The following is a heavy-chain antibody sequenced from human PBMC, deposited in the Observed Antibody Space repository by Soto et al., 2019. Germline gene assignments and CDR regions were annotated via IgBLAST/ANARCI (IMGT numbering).Heavy chain of an antibody. D-gene: IGHD5-18*01. Sequence: QVQLQESGPGLVKPSGTLSLTCAVSGGSISSSNWWSWVRQPPGEGLEWIGEIYHSGSTNYNPSLKGRVTVSVDKCKDQFSLKLSAVAAADAAVYYCARGGVRDTAHDYWGQGTLVTVSS. CDR3: ARGGVRDTAHDY. CDR1: GGSISSSNW. V-gene: IGHV4-4*02. CDR2: IYHSGST. J-gene: IGHJ4*02.